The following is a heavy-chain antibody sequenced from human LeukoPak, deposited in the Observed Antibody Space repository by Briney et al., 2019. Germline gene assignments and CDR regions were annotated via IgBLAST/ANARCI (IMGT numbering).Heavy chain of an antibody. CDR3: ARALIDGNTPFDY. D-gene: IGHD4-23*01. V-gene: IGHV3-7*01. CDR2: INGDESEK. J-gene: IGHJ4*02. Sequence: GGSLRLSCAASGFTFNGYWMNWVRQAPGKGLEWVANINGDESEKYYVDSVKGRFTISRDNARNSLYLQMNSLRAEDTAVYYCARALIDGNTPFDYWGQGTLVTVSS. CDR1: GFTFNGYW.